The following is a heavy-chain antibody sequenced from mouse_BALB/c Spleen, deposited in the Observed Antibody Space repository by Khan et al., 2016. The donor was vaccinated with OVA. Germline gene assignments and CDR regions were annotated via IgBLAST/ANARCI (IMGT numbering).Heavy chain of an antibody. D-gene: IGHD1-1*01. CDR3: AMSNYYGSGLYAMDY. V-gene: IGHV1S41*01. CDR2: IAPGSGST. CDR1: GYTFTSFW. J-gene: IGHJ4*01. Sequence: DLVMPGAAVTLSCKASGYTFTSFWLNWIKQRPGQGLEWIGRIAPGSGSTSYNGVFKGKATLTVDASSSTAYIQLSSLSSEDSAVDFCAMSNYYGSGLYAMDYWGQGTSVTVSS.